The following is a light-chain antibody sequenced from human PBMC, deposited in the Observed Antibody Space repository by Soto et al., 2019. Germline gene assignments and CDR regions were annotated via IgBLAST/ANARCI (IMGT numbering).Light chain of an antibody. CDR3: QQSSNWPPEIT. V-gene: IGKV3-11*01. CDR2: DAS. J-gene: IGKJ5*01. Sequence: EIVLTQSPATLSLSPGERATLSCRASQSVPRNLAWYQQRPGQAPRLLIYDASSRATGIPDRFSGSGYGTDFILTISSLGTEDFAVYYCQQSSNWPPEITFGQGTRREIK. CDR1: QSVPRN.